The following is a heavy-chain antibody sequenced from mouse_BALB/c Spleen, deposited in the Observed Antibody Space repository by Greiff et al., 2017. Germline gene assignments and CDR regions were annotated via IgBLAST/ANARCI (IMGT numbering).Heavy chain of an antibody. Sequence: EVKLMESGGGLVQPGGSLKLSCAASGFTFSSYTMSWVRQTPEKRLEWVAYISNGGGSTYYPDTVKGRFTISRDNAKNTLYLQMSSLKSEDTAMYYCARHYDCDFDYWGRGTTLTVSS. CDR1: GFTFSSYT. CDR3: ARHYDCDFDY. CDR2: ISNGGGST. D-gene: IGHD2-4*01. J-gene: IGHJ2*01. V-gene: IGHV5-12-2*01.